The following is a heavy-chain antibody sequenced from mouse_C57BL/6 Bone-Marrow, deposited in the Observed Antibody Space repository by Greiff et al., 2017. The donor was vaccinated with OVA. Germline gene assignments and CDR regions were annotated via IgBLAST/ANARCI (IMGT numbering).Heavy chain of an antibody. CDR1: GYTFTSYG. Sequence: VQLKESGAELARPGASVKLSCKASGYTFTSYGISWVKQRTGQGLEWIGEIYPRSGNTYYNEKFKGKATLTADKSSSTAYMELRSLTSEDSAVYVCARGDWDVEWYFDVWGTGTTVTVSS. CDR2: IYPRSGNT. D-gene: IGHD4-1*01. J-gene: IGHJ1*03. CDR3: ARGDWDVEWYFDV. V-gene: IGHV1-81*01.